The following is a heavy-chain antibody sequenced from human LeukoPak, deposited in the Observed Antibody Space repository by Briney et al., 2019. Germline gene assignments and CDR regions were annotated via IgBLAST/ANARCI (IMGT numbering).Heavy chain of an antibody. V-gene: IGHV1-18*01. J-gene: IGHJ3*01. CDR3: ARDLYYYGSGSYYDVFDV. CDR1: GYTFSTYG. CDR2: ISAYKGNT. Sequence: ASVKLSCTASGYTFSTYGISWVRQAPGQGLEWMGWISAYKGNTYYAQKLQGRVTMTTDTSTSTAYMELRSLRSDDTAIYYCARDLYYYGSGSYYDVFDVWGQGTMVTVSS. D-gene: IGHD3-10*01.